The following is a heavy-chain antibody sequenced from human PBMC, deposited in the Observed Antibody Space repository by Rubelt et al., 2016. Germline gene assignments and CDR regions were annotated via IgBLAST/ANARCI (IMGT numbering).Heavy chain of an antibody. D-gene: IGHD3-22*01. CDR3: ARDPRGGPLDNSGYYAC. Sequence: DSVKGRFTVSRDSAKNSLSLQMNSLRADDTAVYYCARDPRGGPLDNSGYYACWGQGSLVTVSS. V-gene: IGHV3-21*01. J-gene: IGHJ4*02.